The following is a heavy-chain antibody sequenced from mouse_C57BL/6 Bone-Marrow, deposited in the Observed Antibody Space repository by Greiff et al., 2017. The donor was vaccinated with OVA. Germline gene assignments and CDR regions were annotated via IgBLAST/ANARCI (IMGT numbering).Heavy chain of an antibody. Sequence: EVKLMESGGGLVKPGGSLKLSCAASGFTFSSYAMSWVRQTPEKRLEWVATISDGGSYTYYPDNVKGRFTISRDNAKNNLYLQMSHLKSEDTAMYYCARYGNSYAMDYWGQGTSVTVSS. J-gene: IGHJ4*01. CDR2: ISDGGSYT. D-gene: IGHD2-10*02. CDR3: ARYGNSYAMDY. CDR1: GFTFSSYA. V-gene: IGHV5-4*03.